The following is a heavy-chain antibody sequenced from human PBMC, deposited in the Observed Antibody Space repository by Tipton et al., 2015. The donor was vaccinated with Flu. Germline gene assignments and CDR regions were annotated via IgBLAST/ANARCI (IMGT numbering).Heavy chain of an antibody. CDR2: IYTSGST. J-gene: IGHJ3*02. CDR1: GGSISSGSYY. V-gene: IGHV4-61*02. D-gene: IGHD3-22*01. CDR3: AREGFDSSGYRAGDAFDT. Sequence: LRLSCTVSGGSISSGSYYWSWIRQPAGKGLEWIGRIYTSGSTNYNPSLKSRDTISVDTSKNQFSLKLSSVTAADTAVYYCAREGFDSSGYRAGDAFDTWGQGTMVTVSS.